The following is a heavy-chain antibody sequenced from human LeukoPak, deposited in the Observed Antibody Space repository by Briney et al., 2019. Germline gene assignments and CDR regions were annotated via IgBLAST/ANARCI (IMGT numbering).Heavy chain of an antibody. V-gene: IGHV4-61*02. CDR1: GASISSGSYY. CDR3: AREDIPSNWFDP. D-gene: IGHD2-15*01. J-gene: IGHJ5*02. CDR2: IYTSGST. Sequence: SETLSLTCTVSGASISSGSYYWSWIRQPAGKGLEWIGRIYTSGSTNYNPSLKSRVTISVDTSKNQFSLKLSSVTAADTAVYYCAREDIPSNWFDPWGQGTLVTVSS.